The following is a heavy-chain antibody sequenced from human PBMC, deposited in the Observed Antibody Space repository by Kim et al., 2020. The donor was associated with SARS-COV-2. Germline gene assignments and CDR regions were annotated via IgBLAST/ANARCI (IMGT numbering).Heavy chain of an antibody. Sequence: GGSLRLSCGAYGFTFRSYWMSWVRQAPGKGLEWVANIKEDGSVKQYVDSVKGRFAISRDNARNSLYLQLNSLRADDTAVYYCARDGILSYTSSWDYWGPGSLVTFSS. D-gene: IGHD6-13*01. CDR2: IKEDGSVK. V-gene: IGHV3-7*03. J-gene: IGHJ4*02. CDR3: ARDGILSYTSSWDY. CDR1: GFTFRSYW.